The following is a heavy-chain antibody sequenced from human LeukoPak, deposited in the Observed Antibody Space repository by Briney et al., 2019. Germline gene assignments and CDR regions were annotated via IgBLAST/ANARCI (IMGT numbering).Heavy chain of an antibody. CDR1: GGSISSYY. Sequence: SETLSLTCTVSGGSISSYYGGWIRQPPGKGLEWIGSIYYSGSTYYNPSLKSRVTISVDTSKNQFSLKLSSVTAADTAVYYCAGTGMSFCGGDCYPHSDTIDYWGQGTLVTVSS. CDR2: IYYSGST. V-gene: IGHV4-39*01. J-gene: IGHJ4*02. D-gene: IGHD2-21*02. CDR3: AGTGMSFCGGDCYPHSDTIDY.